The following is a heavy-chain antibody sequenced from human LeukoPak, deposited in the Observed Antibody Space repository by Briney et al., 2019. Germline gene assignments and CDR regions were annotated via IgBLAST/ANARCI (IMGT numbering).Heavy chain of an antibody. V-gene: IGHV4-31*03. CDR2: ISYSGST. CDR3: ARGAFNYYDSRGFSNDAFDI. CDR1: GGSISSGGYY. Sequence: PSETLSLTCTVSGGSISSGGYYWSWIRQHPGKGLQWIAYISYSGSTYYNPSLKSRVTTSVDTSKSHFSLKLSSVTAADTAVYYCARGAFNYYDSRGFSNDAFDIWGQGTMVTVSS. J-gene: IGHJ3*02. D-gene: IGHD3-22*01.